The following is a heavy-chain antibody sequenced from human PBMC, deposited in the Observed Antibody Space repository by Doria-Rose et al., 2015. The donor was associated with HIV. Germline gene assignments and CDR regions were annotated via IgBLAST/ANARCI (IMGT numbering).Heavy chain of an antibody. CDR2: IFSDDER. CDR3: ARIKSSRWYHKYYFDS. J-gene: IGHJ4*02. V-gene: IGHV2-26*01. Sequence: QESGPVLVKPTETLTLTCTVFGVSLSSPGMGVSWTRQPPGKALEWLANIFSDDERSHKTSLKSRLTISRGTSKSQVVLTMTDMDPVDTATYYCARIKSSRWYHKYYFDSWGQGTLVIVSA. CDR1: GVSLSSPGMG. D-gene: IGHD6-13*01.